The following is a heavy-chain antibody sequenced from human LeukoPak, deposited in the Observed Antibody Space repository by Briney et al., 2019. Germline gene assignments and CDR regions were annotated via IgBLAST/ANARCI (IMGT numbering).Heavy chain of an antibody. V-gene: IGHV5-51*01. J-gene: IGHJ4*02. CDR3: ARHPSWDYYDSSGYYPYYFDY. CDR2: IYPGDSDT. D-gene: IGHD3-22*01. CDR1: GYSFTCYW. Sequence: GESLKISCKGSGYSFTCYWIGWVRQMPGKGLEWMGIIYPGDSDTRYSPSFQGQVTISADKSISTAYLQWSSLKASDTAMYYCARHPSWDYYDSSGYYPYYFDYWGQGTLVTVSS.